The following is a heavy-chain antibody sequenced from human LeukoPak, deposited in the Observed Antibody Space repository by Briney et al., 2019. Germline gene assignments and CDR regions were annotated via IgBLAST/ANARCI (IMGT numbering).Heavy chain of an antibody. D-gene: IGHD5-18*01. Sequence: GGSLRLSCAASGFTFSSYSMSWVRQAPGKGPEWVAAIIGSGGRTTYADSVKGRFTISRDNSKNTVYLEMNSLSAEDTAVYVCAKTQDTSMIYGYFGYWGQGTLVTVSS. CDR1: GFTFSSYS. CDR3: AKTQDTSMIYGYFGY. CDR2: IIGSGGRT. V-gene: IGHV3-23*01. J-gene: IGHJ4*02.